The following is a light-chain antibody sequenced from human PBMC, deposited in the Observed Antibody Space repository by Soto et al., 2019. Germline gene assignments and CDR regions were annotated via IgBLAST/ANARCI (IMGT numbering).Light chain of an antibody. V-gene: IGKV1-5*03. CDR2: KAS. CDR1: QSISSW. Sequence: DIQMTQSPSTLSASVGDRVTITYRASQSISSWLAWYQQKPGKAPKLLIYKASSLESGVTSRFSGSGSGTEFTLTISSLQPDDVATYYCQQYNSYPFTFGPGTKVDIK. CDR3: QQYNSYPFT. J-gene: IGKJ3*01.